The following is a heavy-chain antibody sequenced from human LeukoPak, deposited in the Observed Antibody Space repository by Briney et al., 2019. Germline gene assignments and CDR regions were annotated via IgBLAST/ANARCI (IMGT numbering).Heavy chain of an antibody. J-gene: IGHJ4*02. CDR2: ISSSSNYI. CDR3: ARDRGYYDSSGYTVGY. D-gene: IGHD3-22*01. V-gene: IGHV3-21*01. Sequence: GGSLRLSCAASGFTFSSYSMNWVRQAPGKGLEWVSSISSSSNYIYYADSVKGRFTISRDNAKNSLYLQMNSLRAEDTAVYYCARDRGYYDSSGYTVGYWGQGTLVTVSS. CDR1: GFTFSSYS.